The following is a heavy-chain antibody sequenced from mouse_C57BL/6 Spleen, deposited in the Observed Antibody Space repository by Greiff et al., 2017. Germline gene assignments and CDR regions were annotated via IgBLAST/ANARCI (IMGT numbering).Heavy chain of an antibody. V-gene: IGHV14-2*01. CDR1: GFNIKDYY. J-gene: IGHJ4*01. Sequence: EVKLMESGAELVKPGASVKLSCTASGFNIKDYYMHWVKQRTEQGLEWIGRIDPEDGETKYAPKFQGKATITADTSSNTAYLQLSSLTSEDTAVYYCARGRGSSNYYAMDYWGQGTSVTVSS. D-gene: IGHD1-1*01. CDR2: IDPEDGET. CDR3: ARGRGSSNYYAMDY.